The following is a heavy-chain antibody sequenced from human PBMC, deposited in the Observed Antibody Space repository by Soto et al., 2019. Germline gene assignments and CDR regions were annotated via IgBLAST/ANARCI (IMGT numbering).Heavy chain of an antibody. CDR3: AKGPGYCSGGSCYSSYYYGMDV. CDR1: GFTFSTYG. CDR2: ISGSGGTT. J-gene: IGHJ6*02. D-gene: IGHD2-15*01. V-gene: IGHV3-23*01. Sequence: GGSLRLSCAASGFTFSTYGMSWVRQAPGRGLEWVSAISGSGGTTYYADSVKGRFTISRDNSNNMLYLQMNSLRAEDTAIYYCAKGPGYCSGGSCYSSYYYGMDVWGQGTTVTVSS.